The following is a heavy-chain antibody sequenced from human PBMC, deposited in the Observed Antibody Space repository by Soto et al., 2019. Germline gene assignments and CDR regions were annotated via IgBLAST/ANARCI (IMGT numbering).Heavy chain of an antibody. V-gene: IGHV3-11*01. CDR1: GLSFSDYY. CDR3: GTVFRSSTFNN. CDR2: ITSSSSTI. J-gene: IGHJ4*02. D-gene: IGHD3-10*02. Sequence: QVELVESGGGLVKPGGSLRLSCAASGLSFSDYYMSWIRQAPGKGLEWIAYITSSSSTIYYADSVKGRFTISKNDAKNSLYLQLASLRAEDTAVYYCGTVFRSSTFNNWGQGTLVTVAS.